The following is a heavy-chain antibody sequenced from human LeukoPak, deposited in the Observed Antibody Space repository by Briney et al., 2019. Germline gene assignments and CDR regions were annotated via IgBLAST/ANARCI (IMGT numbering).Heavy chain of an antibody. D-gene: IGHD2/OR15-2a*01. CDR3: AGHHPRNTVDF. Sequence: SETLSLTCTVSGGSISSYYWSWIRQPPGKGLEWIAYISDIGSINYNPSLKSRVTISLDTSKNQFSLKLSSVTAADTAVHYCAGHHPRNTVDFWGQGTLVTVSS. CDR2: ISDIGSI. V-gene: IGHV4-59*08. CDR1: GGSISSYY. J-gene: IGHJ4*02.